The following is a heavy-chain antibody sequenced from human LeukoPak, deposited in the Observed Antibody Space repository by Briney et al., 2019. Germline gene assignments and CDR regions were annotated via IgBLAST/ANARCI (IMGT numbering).Heavy chain of an antibody. Sequence: GGSLRLSCAASGFTFSSYGMHWVRQAPGKGLEWVAFIRYDGSNKYYADSVKGRFTISRDNSKNTLYLQMNSLRAEDTAVYYCTKTGYCSSTSCSIYYFDYWGQGTLVTVSS. CDR3: TKTGYCSSTSCSIYYFDY. CDR1: GFTFSSYG. CDR2: IRYDGSNK. J-gene: IGHJ4*02. D-gene: IGHD2-2*03. V-gene: IGHV3-30*02.